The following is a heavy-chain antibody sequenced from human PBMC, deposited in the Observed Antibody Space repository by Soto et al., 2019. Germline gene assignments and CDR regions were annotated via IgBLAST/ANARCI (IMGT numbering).Heavy chain of an antibody. CDR2: IYPGDSDV. CDR3: ARPINMGRGVPNFFGP. V-gene: IGHV5-51*01. CDR1: GYSFTSYW. D-gene: IGHD3-10*01. Sequence: GESLKISCTGSGYSFTSYWIGWVRQMPGKGLEYMGIIYPGDSDVRYSPSFQGQVTISADKTISTAYLQWSSLKASDTAIYYCARPINMGRGVPNFFGPWGQGTVVTVSS. J-gene: IGHJ5*02.